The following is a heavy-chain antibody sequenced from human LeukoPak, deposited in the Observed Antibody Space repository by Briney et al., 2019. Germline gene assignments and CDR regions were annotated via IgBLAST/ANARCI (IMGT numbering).Heavy chain of an antibody. J-gene: IGHJ4*02. D-gene: IGHD2-15*01. V-gene: IGHV3-7*01. CDR1: GFTFSSYW. CDR2: IKQDGSEK. CDR3: ARAGTSGLLLDY. Sequence: PGGSLRLSCAASGFTFSSYWMSWVRQAPGKGLEWVANIKQDGSEKYYVDSVKGRFTIARDNAKKSLYLQMNSLRAEDTAVYYCARAGTSGLLLDYWGQGTLVTVSS.